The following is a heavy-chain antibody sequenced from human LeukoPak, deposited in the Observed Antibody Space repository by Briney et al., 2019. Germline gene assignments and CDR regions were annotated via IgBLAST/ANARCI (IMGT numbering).Heavy chain of an antibody. CDR2: ISDASGGT. CDR3: AKHSSSSWSGKDAFDI. V-gene: IGHV3-23*01. D-gene: IGHD6-13*01. Sequence: GGSLRLSCAVSEFTFSNYAMSWVRQAPGKGLEWVSTISDASGGTYYADSVKGRFTISRDNSKNTLYLQMNSLRAEDTAIYYCAKHSSSSWSGKDAFDIWGQGTMVTVSS. CDR1: EFTFSNYA. J-gene: IGHJ3*02.